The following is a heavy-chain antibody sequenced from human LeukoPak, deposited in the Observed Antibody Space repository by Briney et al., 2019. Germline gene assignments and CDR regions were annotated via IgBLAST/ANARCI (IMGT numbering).Heavy chain of an antibody. J-gene: IGHJ4*02. V-gene: IGHV3-49*03. CDR3: ARRAGAYSHPYDY. CDR1: GFTFGDYT. D-gene: IGHD4/OR15-4a*01. CDR2: IRSKAYGGTT. Sequence: GGSLRLSCTASGFTFGDYTMSWFRQAPGKRLEWVGFIRSKAYGGTTEYAASVKGRFTISRDDSKSIAYLQMNSLRAEDTAVYYCARRAGAYSHPYDYWGQGTLVTVSS.